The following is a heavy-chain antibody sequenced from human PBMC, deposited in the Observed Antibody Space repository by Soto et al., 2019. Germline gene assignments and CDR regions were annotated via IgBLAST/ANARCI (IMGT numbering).Heavy chain of an antibody. Sequence: SETLSLTCTVSGGSISSGGYYWSWIRQHPGKGLEWIGYIYYSGSTYYNPSLKSRVTISVDTSKNQFSLKLSSVTAADTAVYYCARGGEQQLQYYYGMDVWGQGTTVTVSS. V-gene: IGHV4-31*03. CDR1: GGSISSGGYY. CDR3: ARGGEQQLQYYYGMDV. D-gene: IGHD6-13*01. CDR2: IYYSGST. J-gene: IGHJ6*02.